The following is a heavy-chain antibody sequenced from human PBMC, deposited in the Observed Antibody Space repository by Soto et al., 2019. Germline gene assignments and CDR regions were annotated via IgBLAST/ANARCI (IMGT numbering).Heavy chain of an antibody. D-gene: IGHD3-22*01. CDR3: AKAYYYDGSGYLDP. J-gene: IGHJ5*02. CDR1: GFTFYSYA. V-gene: IGHV3-23*01. CDR2: ISGSGDST. Sequence: GGSLRLSCAASGFTFYSYAMNWVRQAPGKGLEWVSAISGSGDSTYYADSVKGRFTISRDNSKNTLYLQMISLRAEDTAVYYCAKAYYYDGSGYLDPWGQGILVTVCS.